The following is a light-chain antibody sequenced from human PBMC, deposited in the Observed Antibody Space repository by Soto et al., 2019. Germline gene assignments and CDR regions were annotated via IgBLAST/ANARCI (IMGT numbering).Light chain of an antibody. CDR2: DAS. Sequence: IVLTHSPCTLSLSPLERATLSFMASQSVSNNYLAWYQQKPGQAPRLLIYDASYRATDIPARFSGSGSGTDFTLTINSLESEDFAIYHCQQRSNWPSFGQGTRLEIK. J-gene: IGKJ5*01. V-gene: IGKV3-11*01. CDR1: QSVSNNY. CDR3: QQRSNWPS.